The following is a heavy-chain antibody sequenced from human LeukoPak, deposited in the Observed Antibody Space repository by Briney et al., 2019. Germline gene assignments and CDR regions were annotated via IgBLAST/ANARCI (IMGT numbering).Heavy chain of an antibody. Sequence: SETLSLICAVYGGSFSGYYWSWIRQPPGKGLEWIGEINHSGSTNYNPSLKSRVTISVDTSKNQFSLKLSSVTAADTAVYYCARVVSDYYGSGKSTTYYFDYWGQGTLVTVPS. CDR1: GGSFSGYY. CDR2: INHSGST. D-gene: IGHD3-10*01. J-gene: IGHJ4*02. V-gene: IGHV4-34*01. CDR3: ARVVSDYYGSGKSTTYYFDY.